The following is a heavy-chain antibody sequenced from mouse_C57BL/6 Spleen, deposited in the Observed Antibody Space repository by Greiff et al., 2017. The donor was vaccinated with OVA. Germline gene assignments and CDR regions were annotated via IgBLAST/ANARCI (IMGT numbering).Heavy chain of an antibody. CDR2: IYPGDGDT. CDR3: ARSGGSSYWYFDV. V-gene: IGHV1-80*01. CDR1: GYAFSSYW. J-gene: IGHJ1*03. D-gene: IGHD1-1*01. Sequence: VMLVESGAELVKPGASVKLSCKASGYAFSSYWMNWVKQRPGKGLEWIGQIYPGDGDTNYHGKFKGKATLTADKSSSTAYLQLSSLTSEDAAVYVCARSGGSSYWYFDVWGTGTTVTVSS.